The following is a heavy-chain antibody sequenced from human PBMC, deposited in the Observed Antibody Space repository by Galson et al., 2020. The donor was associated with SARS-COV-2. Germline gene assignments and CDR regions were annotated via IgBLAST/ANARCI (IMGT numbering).Heavy chain of an antibody. V-gene: IGHV1-18*04. CDR1: GYTFTSYG. CDR2: ISAFNVNT. CDR3: ARGRYSSSWFFDY. Sequence: ASVKVSCNASGYTFTSYGISWVRQAPGQGLEWMGWISAFNVNTNYAQKFQGRITMTTETSTNTAYMDLRSLRYDDTAVYYCARGRYSSSWFFDYWGQGTLVTVSS. J-gene: IGHJ4*02. D-gene: IGHD6-13*01.